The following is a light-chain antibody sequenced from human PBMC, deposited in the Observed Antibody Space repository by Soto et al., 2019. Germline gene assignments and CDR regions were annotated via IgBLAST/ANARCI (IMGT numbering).Light chain of an antibody. CDR3: QQTSSTPQT. J-gene: IGKJ1*01. Sequence: DIQMTQSPSSLSASVGDRVTITCRASQRIGSYLNWYQQKPGKTPKLLIYAASNLQGGVPSRFSGSGSGTDFTLTISSLQPEDFATYYCQQTSSTPQTFGQGTKVEVK. CDR2: AAS. V-gene: IGKV1-39*01. CDR1: QRIGSY.